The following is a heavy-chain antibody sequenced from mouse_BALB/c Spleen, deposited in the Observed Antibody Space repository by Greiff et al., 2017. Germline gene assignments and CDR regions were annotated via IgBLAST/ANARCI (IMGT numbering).Heavy chain of an antibody. CDR2: INPSTGYT. Sequence: VQLQESGAELAKPGASVKMSCKASGYTFTSYWMHWVKQRPGQGLEWIGYINPSTGYTEYNQKFKDKATLTADKSSSTAYMQLSSLTSEDSAVYYCAKGGDYGNLFDYWGQGTTLTVSS. V-gene: IGHV1-7*01. CDR1: GYTFTSYW. J-gene: IGHJ2*01. CDR3: AKGGDYGNLFDY. D-gene: IGHD2-1*01.